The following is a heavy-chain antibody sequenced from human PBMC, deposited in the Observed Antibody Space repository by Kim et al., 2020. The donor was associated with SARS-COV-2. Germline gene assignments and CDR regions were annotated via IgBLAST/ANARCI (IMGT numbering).Heavy chain of an antibody. V-gene: IGHV3-30*18. Sequence: GGSLRLSCAASGFMFRTYGIHWVRQAPGKGLEWVSLISYDGSDTYYADSVKGRFTISRDNSKNMLYLQMNSLRTDDTAVYFCVKTRVRGVNYFDYWGQG. CDR3: VKTRVRGVNYFDY. D-gene: IGHD3-10*01. CDR1: GFMFRTYG. J-gene: IGHJ4*02. CDR2: ISYDGSDT.